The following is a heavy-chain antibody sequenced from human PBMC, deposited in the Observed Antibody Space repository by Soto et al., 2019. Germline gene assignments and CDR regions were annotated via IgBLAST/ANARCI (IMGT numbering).Heavy chain of an antibody. V-gene: IGHV4-30-4*01. D-gene: IGHD2-2*01. CDR1: GGSISSGDYY. J-gene: IGHJ6*02. CDR2: IYYSGST. Sequence: SETLSLTCTVSGGSISSGDYYWSWIRRPPGKGLEWIGYIYYSGSTYYNPSLKSRVTISVDTSKYQFSLKLSSVTAADTAVYYCAGSRLVVPAAITGGMDVWGQGTTVTVSS. CDR3: AGSRLVVPAAITGGMDV.